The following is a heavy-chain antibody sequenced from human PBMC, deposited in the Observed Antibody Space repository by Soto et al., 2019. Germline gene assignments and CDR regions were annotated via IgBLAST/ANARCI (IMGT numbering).Heavy chain of an antibody. Sequence: GGSLRLSCAASGFTVSSNYMSWVRQAPGKGLEWVSVIYSGGSTYYADSVKGRFTISRDNSKNTLYLQMNSLRAEDTAVYYCARGEWLQFTGAFDIWGQGTMVTVSS. CDR2: IYSGGST. V-gene: IGHV3-53*01. D-gene: IGHD5-12*01. CDR1: GFTVSSNY. CDR3: ARGEWLQFTGAFDI. J-gene: IGHJ3*02.